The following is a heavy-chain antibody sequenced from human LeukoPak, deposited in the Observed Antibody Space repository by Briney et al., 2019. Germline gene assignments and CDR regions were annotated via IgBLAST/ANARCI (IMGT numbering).Heavy chain of an antibody. CDR3: ARERSPKYFNL. CDR1: GFTFSSYS. Sequence: GGSLRLSCAASGFTFSSYSMNWVRQAPGKGLEWVSSISSSSYIYYADSVKGRFTISRDNAKNSLYLQMNSLRAEDTAVYYCARERSPKYFNLWGRGTLVTVSS. D-gene: IGHD3-3*01. V-gene: IGHV3-21*01. J-gene: IGHJ2*01. CDR2: ISSSSYI.